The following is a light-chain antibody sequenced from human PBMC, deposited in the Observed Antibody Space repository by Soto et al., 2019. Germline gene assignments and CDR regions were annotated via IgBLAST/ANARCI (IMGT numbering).Light chain of an antibody. CDR2: AAS. CDR1: QSISSY. Sequence: DIQMSQYPSSLSSSVGYRVTISFRASQSISSYLNWYQQKPGKAPKLLIYAASSLQSGVPSRFSGSGSGTDFTLTISSLQPEDFATYYCQQSYSTPITFGQGTRLEIK. CDR3: QQSYSTPIT. V-gene: IGKV1-39*01. J-gene: IGKJ5*01.